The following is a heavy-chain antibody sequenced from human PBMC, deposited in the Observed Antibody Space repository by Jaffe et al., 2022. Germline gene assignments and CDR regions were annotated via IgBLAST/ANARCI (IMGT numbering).Heavy chain of an antibody. CDR1: GFTFDDYA. Sequence: EVQLVESGGGLVQPGRSLRLSCAASGFTFDDYAMHWVRQAPGKGLEWVSGISWNSGSIGYADSVKGRFTISRDNAKNSLYLQMNSLRAEDTALYYCAKDMEETRDDAFDIWGQGTMVTVSS. V-gene: IGHV3-9*01. CDR2: ISWNSGSI. CDR3: AKDMEETRDDAFDI. D-gene: IGHD3-3*01. J-gene: IGHJ3*02.